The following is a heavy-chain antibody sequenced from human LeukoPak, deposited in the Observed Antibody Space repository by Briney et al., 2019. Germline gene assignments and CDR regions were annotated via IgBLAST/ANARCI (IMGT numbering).Heavy chain of an antibody. J-gene: IGHJ4*02. V-gene: IGHV1-2*06. D-gene: IGHD2-15*01. CDR3: ASRAASVTLGY. CDR1: GYTFSGYQ. CDR2: MNPSSGVT. Sequence: GASVRVSFKASGYTFSGYQVHWLRQAPGQGLEWMGRMNPSSGVTNYAQKFQGRVTMTRDTSINTAYLDLSALKSDDTAVYYCASRAASVTLGYWGQGTLVTVSS.